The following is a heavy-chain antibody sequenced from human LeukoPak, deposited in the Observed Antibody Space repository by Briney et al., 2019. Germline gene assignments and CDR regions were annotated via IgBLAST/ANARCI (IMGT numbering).Heavy chain of an antibody. J-gene: IGHJ4*02. CDR3: AKDSPTYYADS. CDR1: GFSFSSYV. D-gene: IGHD2/OR15-2a*01. CDR2: VSGDGTA. Sequence: GGSLRLSCAASGFSFSSYVMSWVRQAPGKGLEWVSNVSGDGTAYYADSVKGRFTISRDNSKNTLYLQMNSLRAEDTAVYFCAKDSPTYYADSWGQGTLVTVSS. V-gene: IGHV3-23*01.